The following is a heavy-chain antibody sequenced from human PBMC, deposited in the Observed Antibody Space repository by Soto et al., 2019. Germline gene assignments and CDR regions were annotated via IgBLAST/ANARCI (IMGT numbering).Heavy chain of an antibody. V-gene: IGHV4-34*01. CDR1: GGSISGYY. Sequence: SETLSLTCTVSGGSISGYYWSWIRQPPGKGLEWIGEINHSGSTNYNPSLKSRVTISVDTSKNQFSLKLSSVTAADAAVYYCARGGLRYFDWFWYYYGMDVWGQGTTVTVSS. J-gene: IGHJ6*02. CDR3: ARGGLRYFDWFWYYYGMDV. CDR2: INHSGST. D-gene: IGHD3-9*01.